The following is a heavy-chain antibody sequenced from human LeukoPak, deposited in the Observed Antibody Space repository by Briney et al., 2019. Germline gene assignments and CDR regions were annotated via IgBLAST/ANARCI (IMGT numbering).Heavy chain of an antibody. V-gene: IGHV4-38-2*02. D-gene: IGHD1-26*01. CDR1: GYSISSAYY. Sequence: SSETLSLTCTVSGYSISSAYYWGWIRQPPGKGLEWIATIHHTGSTYYNPSLKSRVTISLDTSKNQFSLKLSSVTAADTAVYYCARVPEVGATNYYYYYMDVWGKGTTVTISS. J-gene: IGHJ6*03. CDR2: IHHTGST. CDR3: ARVPEVGATNYYYYYMDV.